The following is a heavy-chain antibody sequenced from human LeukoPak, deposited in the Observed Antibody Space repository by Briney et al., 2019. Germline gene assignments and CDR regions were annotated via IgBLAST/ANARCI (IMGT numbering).Heavy chain of an antibody. CDR3: ARAYSSSWFRLYQFDP. V-gene: IGHV1-8*01. CDR2: MNPNSGNT. CDR1: GYTFTSYD. J-gene: IGHJ5*02. Sequence: ASVKVSCKASGYTFTSYDINWVRQATGQGLEWMGWMNPNSGNTGYAQKFQGRVTMTRNTSISTAYMELSSLRSEDTAVYYCARAYSSSWFRLYQFDPWGQGTLVTVSS. D-gene: IGHD6-13*01.